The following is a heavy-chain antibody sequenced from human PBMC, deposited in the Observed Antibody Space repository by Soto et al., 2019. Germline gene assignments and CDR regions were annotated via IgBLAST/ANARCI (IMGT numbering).Heavy chain of an antibody. CDR2: INGGNGDT. D-gene: IGHD5-12*01. Sequence: SVKVSCKAAGYSFTNYAVHWGRQAPGQRLEWMGWINGGNGDTKYSQKFQGRVNITSDTPASTAYMELHSLRSEDTAVYYCARDPNIVATRRDVYYYYGMDVWGKGPTVTVSS. V-gene: IGHV1-3*01. CDR3: ARDPNIVATRRDVYYYYGMDV. J-gene: IGHJ6*04. CDR1: GYSFTNYA.